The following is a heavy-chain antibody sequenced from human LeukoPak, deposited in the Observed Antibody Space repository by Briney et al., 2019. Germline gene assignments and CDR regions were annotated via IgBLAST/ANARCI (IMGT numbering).Heavy chain of an antibody. D-gene: IGHD3-9*01. CDR3: ARGDIWTGYSNYYYMDV. Sequence: ASVKVSCKASGYTFPNYDINWVRQATGQGPEWMGWMNPHTGHTGYAQKFQGRVTFTRNTSISTAFMDLGSLMSEDTAVYYCARGDIWTGYSNYYYMDVWGKGTTVTVSS. J-gene: IGHJ6*03. V-gene: IGHV1-8*03. CDR2: MNPHTGHT. CDR1: GYTFPNYD.